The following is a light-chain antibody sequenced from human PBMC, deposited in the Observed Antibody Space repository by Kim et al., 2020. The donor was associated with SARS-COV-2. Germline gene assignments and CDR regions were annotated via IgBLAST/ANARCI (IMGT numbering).Light chain of an antibody. CDR1: QTVNRSY. Sequence: EIVLTQSPGTLSVSPGDRATLSCKASQTVNRSYLAWYQHRRGQSPRLLIYGTSNRATGVPDRFSGIGSGTNFTLIIDRLEPEDFAVYYCQKYVSSPPMFAFGQGTKLEI. V-gene: IGKV3-20*01. CDR2: GTS. CDR3: QKYVSSPPMFA. J-gene: IGKJ2*01.